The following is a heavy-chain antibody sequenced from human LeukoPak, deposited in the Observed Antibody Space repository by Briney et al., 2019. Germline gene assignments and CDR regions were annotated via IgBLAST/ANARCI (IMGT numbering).Heavy chain of an antibody. D-gene: IGHD2-2*01. CDR3: ARFQYQLLSNWFDP. J-gene: IGHJ5*02. V-gene: IGHV4-59*08. CDR2: IHYSGRT. CDR1: GASISSYY. Sequence: SETLSLTCTVSGASISSYYWSWIRQPPGKGLEWIGYIHYSGRTKYNPSLKSRVTISVDTSKNQFSRKLSSVTAADTAVYYCARFQYQLLSNWFDPWGQGTLVTVSS.